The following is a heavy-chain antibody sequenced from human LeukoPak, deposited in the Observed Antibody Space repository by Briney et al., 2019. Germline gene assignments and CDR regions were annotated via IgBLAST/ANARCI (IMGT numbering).Heavy chain of an antibody. J-gene: IGHJ5*02. CDR3: AREDWADIVVVVAASNWFDP. V-gene: IGHV1-2*02. CDR1: GYTFTSYA. Sequence: GASVKVSCKASGYTFTSYAMHWVRQAPGQGLEWMGWINPNSGGTNYAQKFQGRVTMTRDTSISTAYMELSRLRSDDTAAYYCAREDWADIVVVVAASNWFDPWGQGTLVTVSS. D-gene: IGHD2-15*01. CDR2: INPNSGGT.